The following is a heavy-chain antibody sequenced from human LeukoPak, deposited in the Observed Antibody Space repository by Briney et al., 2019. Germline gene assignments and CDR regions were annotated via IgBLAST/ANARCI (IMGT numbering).Heavy chain of an antibody. Sequence: GGSLRLSCAASGFTFSSYGMHWVRQAPGKGLEWVAFMRYDGSNEYYADSVKGRFTISRDNAKNSLYLQMNSLRAEDTAVYYCAELGITMIGGVWGKGTTVTISS. D-gene: IGHD3-10*02. CDR1: GFTFSSYG. CDR2: MRYDGSNE. CDR3: AELGITMIGGV. J-gene: IGHJ6*04. V-gene: IGHV3-30*02.